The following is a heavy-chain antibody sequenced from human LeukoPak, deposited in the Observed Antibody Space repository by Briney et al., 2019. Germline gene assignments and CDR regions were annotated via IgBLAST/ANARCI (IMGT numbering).Heavy chain of an antibody. CDR3: AREEGGGYFDY. Sequence: ASVKVSCKASGYTFTSHLLYSLRPTPGQALYWMGIINPSGGNTNYARKFQGRVTMTRDTSTSTVYMELSSLRSEDTAMYCCAREEGGGYFDYWGQGNVVTVSS. V-gene: IGHV1-46*01. CDR1: GYTFTSHL. CDR2: INPSGGNT. J-gene: IGHJ4*02. D-gene: IGHD2-15*01.